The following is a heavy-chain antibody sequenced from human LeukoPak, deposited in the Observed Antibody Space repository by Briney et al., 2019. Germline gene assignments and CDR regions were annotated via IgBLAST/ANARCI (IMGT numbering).Heavy chain of an antibody. J-gene: IGHJ4*02. V-gene: IGHV3-53*01. CDR1: GFTVSGNY. D-gene: IGHD6-19*01. Sequence: GGSLRLSCAASGFTVSGNYMSWVRQAPGKGLEWVSVIYSGANTYYADSVKGRFTISTDASKNTLYVQMNSLRAEDTAVYYYARVESTGWWHYFDYWGQGTLVTVSS. CDR3: ARVESTGWWHYFDY. CDR2: IYSGANT.